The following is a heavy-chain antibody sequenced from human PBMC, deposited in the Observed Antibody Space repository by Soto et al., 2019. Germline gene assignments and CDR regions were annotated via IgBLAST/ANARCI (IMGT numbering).Heavy chain of an antibody. CDR1: GFTFSDSY. CDR3: VRDYYDTSGYPNTFDM. D-gene: IGHD3-22*01. Sequence: PGGSLRLSCAASGFTFSDSYMSWIRQAPGKGLEWISFIGSRTSDIYYADSVKGRFTISRDNAKNSLYLDLTRLRAEDTAVYFCVRDYYDTSGYPNTFDMWGQGTMVTVSS. CDR2: IGSRTSDI. V-gene: IGHV3-11*06. J-gene: IGHJ3*02.